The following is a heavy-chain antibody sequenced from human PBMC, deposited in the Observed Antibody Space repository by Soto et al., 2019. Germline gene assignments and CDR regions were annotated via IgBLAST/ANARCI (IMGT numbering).Heavy chain of an antibody. J-gene: IGHJ5*01. CDR2: LYIGGSS. D-gene: IGHD3-22*01. CDR3: ARLGYFEDSGYSYFDS. CDR1: GFIVSRSY. Sequence: EVQLVKSGGGLVRPGGSLRLSCGVSGFIVSRSYMTWVHQAPGKGLEWVSSLYIGGSSYYSDSVKGRFTISRDNSENTLSLQMNSLRAEDTAVDYCARLGYFEDSGYSYFDSWGHGTLVTVSS. V-gene: IGHV3-53*01.